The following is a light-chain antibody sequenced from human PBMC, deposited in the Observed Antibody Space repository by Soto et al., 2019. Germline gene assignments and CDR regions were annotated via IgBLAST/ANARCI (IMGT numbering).Light chain of an antibody. Sequence: EIVLTQSPGTLSLSPEERATLSCRASQSVSSTYLAWYQQKPGQARRLLIYGASSRATGIPDRFSGSGSGTDFTLTISRLEPEDFAVYYCQHYGSLVLTFGGGTKVEIK. CDR2: GAS. CDR1: QSVSSTY. J-gene: IGKJ4*01. CDR3: QHYGSLVLT. V-gene: IGKV3-20*01.